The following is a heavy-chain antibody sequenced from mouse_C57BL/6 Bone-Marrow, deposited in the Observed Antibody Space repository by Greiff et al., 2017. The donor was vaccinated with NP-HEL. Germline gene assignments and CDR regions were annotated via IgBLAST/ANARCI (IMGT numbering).Heavy chain of an antibody. J-gene: IGHJ3*01. Sequence: DVKLQESGPVLVKPGPSVKISCKASGFTFTDYYMHWVKQSHGKSLEWIGLVYPYNGGTSYNQKFKGKATLTVDTSSSTAYMELNSLTSEDSAVYYCARDSFYYGSRSWFAYWGQGTLVTVSA. D-gene: IGHD1-1*01. CDR1: GFTFTDYY. CDR3: ARDSFYYGSRSWFAY. CDR2: VYPYNGGT. V-gene: IGHV1-36*01.